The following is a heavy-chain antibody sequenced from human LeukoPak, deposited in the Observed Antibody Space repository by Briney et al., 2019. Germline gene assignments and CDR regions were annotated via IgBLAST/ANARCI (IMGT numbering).Heavy chain of an antibody. D-gene: IGHD1-26*01. CDR1: GYTFTSYY. CDR3: ARDDIVGATNPLDAFDI. J-gene: IGHJ3*02. Sequence: ASVKVSCKASGYTFTSYYMHWVRQAPGQGLEWMGIINPSGGSTSYAQKFQGRVTMTRDMSTSTVYMELSSLRSEDTAVYYCARDDIVGATNPLDAFDIWGQGTTVTISS. V-gene: IGHV1-46*01. CDR2: INPSGGST.